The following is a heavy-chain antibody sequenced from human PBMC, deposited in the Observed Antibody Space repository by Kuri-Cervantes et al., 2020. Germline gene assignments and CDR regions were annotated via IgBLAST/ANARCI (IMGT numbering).Heavy chain of an antibody. D-gene: IGHD1-7*01. Sequence: GESLKISCAVSGFTFSGSAMHWVRQASGKGLEWVGRIRSKANSYATAYAASVKGRFTISRDGSKNTAYLQMNSLKTEDTAVYYCTRYNWNYDAFDIWGQGTMVTVSS. CDR1: GFTFSGSA. CDR2: IRSKANSYAT. V-gene: IGHV3-73*01. J-gene: IGHJ3*02. CDR3: TRYNWNYDAFDI.